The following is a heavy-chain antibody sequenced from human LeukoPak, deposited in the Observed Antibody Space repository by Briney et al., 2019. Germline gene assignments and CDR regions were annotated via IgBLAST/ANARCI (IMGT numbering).Heavy chain of an antibody. CDR2: INPNGGGT. CDR3: ARDHRYYYGSGSYYIFDY. J-gene: IGHJ4*02. V-gene: IGHV1-2*04. Sequence: ASVKVSCKASGYTFTGYYMHWVRQAPGQGLEWMGWINPNGGGTNYAQKFQGWVTMTRDTSISTAYMELSRLRSDDTAVYYCARDHRYYYGSGSYYIFDYWGQGTLVTVSS. CDR1: GYTFTGYY. D-gene: IGHD3-10*01.